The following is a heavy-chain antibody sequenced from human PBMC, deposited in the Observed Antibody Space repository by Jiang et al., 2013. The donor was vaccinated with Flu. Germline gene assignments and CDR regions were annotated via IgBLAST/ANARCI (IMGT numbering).Heavy chain of an antibody. CDR3: ARQGAVAYNWFDP. J-gene: IGHJ5*02. D-gene: IGHD6-19*01. Sequence: SISSSSYYWGWIRQPPGKGLEWIGSIYYSGSTYYNPSLKSRVTISVDTSKNQFSLKLSSVTAADTAVYYCARQGAVAYNWFDPWGQGTLVTVSS. CDR2: IYYSGST. CDR1: SISSSSYY. V-gene: IGHV4-39*01.